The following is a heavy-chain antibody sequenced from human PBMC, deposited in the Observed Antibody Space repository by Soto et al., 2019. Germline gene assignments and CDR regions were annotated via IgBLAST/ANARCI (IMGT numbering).Heavy chain of an antibody. Sequence: ASVKVSCKASGYTFSNYGICWVRQAPGQGLEWMGWISVYKGKTHYAQTFQGRVTMTTDTSTSTAYMELSSLRSDDTAMYYCARGRERGRIIVYYFGMDVWGQGTKVTVSS. D-gene: IGHD3-3*02. J-gene: IGHJ6*02. CDR3: ARGRERGRIIVYYFGMDV. CDR2: ISVYKGKT. V-gene: IGHV1-18*01. CDR1: GYTFSNYG.